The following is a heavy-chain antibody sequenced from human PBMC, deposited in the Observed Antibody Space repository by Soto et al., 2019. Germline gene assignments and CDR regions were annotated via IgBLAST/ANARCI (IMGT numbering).Heavy chain of an antibody. V-gene: IGHV4-4*02. J-gene: IGHJ4*02. CDR3: ASRDPGTSVDY. CDR2: TYRTGST. Sequence: LSLTCAVSGGSFTSNNWWTWVRQPPGQGLEWIGETYRTGSTNYNPSLKSRVTISLDKSENQFSLKVTSLTAADTAVYYCASRDPGTSVDYWGQGTLVTVSS. D-gene: IGHD1-7*01. CDR1: GGSFTSNNW.